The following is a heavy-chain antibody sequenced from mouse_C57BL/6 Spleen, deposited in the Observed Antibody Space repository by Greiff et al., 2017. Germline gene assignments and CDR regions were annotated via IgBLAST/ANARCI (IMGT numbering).Heavy chain of an antibody. CDR2: IDPSDSYT. J-gene: IGHJ4*01. Sequence: VQLQQPGAELVKPGASVKLSCKASGYTFTSYWMQWVKQRPGQGLEWIGEIDPSDSYTNYNQKFKGKATLTVDTSSSTAYMQLSSLTSDDSAVYYCARQLTVRYYDMDYWGQGTSVTVSS. D-gene: IGHD3-2*02. CDR1: GYTFTSYW. CDR3: ARQLTVRYYDMDY. V-gene: IGHV1-50*01.